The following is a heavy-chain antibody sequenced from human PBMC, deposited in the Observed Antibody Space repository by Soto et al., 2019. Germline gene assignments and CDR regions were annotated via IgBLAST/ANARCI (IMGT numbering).Heavy chain of an antibody. V-gene: IGHV1-3*01. Sequence: QVPLVQSGAEVKKPGASVKVSCKASGYTFTSYAMHWVRQAPGQRLEGMGWINAGNGKTKYSQKFQGRVTITRDTSASTGYIELSSLRSEDTAVYYCARGEYYGSGSYYRPLWFDPWGQGTLVTVSS. CDR3: ARGEYYGSGSYYRPLWFDP. D-gene: IGHD3-10*01. J-gene: IGHJ5*02. CDR2: INAGNGKT. CDR1: GYTFTSYA.